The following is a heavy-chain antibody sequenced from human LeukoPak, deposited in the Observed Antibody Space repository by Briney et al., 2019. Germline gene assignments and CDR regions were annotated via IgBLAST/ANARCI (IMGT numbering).Heavy chain of an antibody. V-gene: IGHV1-18*01. J-gene: IGHJ6*03. CDR2: ISAYNGNT. CDR3: ARDRGGYSSGWYANYYYYYYMDV. D-gene: IGHD6-19*01. Sequence: ASVKVSCKASGYTFTSYGISWVRQAPGQGLEWMGWISAYNGNTNYAQKLQGRVTMTTDTSTSTAYMELRSLRSDDTAVYYCARDRGGYSSGWYANYYYYYYMDVWGKGTTVTISS. CDR1: GYTFTSYG.